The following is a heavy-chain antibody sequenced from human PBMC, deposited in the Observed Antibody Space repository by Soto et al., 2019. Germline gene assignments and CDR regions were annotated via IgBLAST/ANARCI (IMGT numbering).Heavy chain of an antibody. CDR2: IDPKSGGT. Sequence: QLVQSGAEVKKPGASVRVSCKTSGPTFIAYYIHWVRQAPGQGLEWMGWIDPKSGGTTYEQKFLGRVTMTRDTSINTAYMDLNSLTSDYTAVYYCARVSVDVPEWGQGTLITVSS. V-gene: IGHV1-2*02. D-gene: IGHD5-12*01. CDR3: ARVSVDVPE. J-gene: IGHJ4*02. CDR1: GPTFIAYY.